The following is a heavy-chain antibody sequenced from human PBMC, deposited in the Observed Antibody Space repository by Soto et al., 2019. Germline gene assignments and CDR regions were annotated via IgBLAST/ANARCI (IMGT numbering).Heavy chain of an antibody. CDR3: ARDPSGWAGYFDY. CDR2: IYYSGST. Sequence: SETLSLTCTVSGGSISSYYWSWIRQPPGKGLEWIGYIYYSGSTNYNPSLKSRVTISVDTSKNQFSLKLSSVTAADTAVYYCARDPSGWAGYFDYWGQGTLVTVSS. V-gene: IGHV4-59*01. J-gene: IGHJ4*02. D-gene: IGHD6-19*01. CDR1: GGSISSYY.